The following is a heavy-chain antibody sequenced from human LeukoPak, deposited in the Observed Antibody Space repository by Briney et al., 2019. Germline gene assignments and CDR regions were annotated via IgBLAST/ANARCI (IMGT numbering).Heavy chain of an antibody. J-gene: IGHJ4*02. V-gene: IGHV4-59*01. D-gene: IGHD6-13*01. CDR2: IYSSGNT. CDR3: ARDSGGAAANSDY. CDR1: GGSISSYY. Sequence: PSETLSLTCTVSGGSISSYYWSWIRQPPGKGLEWIGYIYSSGNTNYNPSLKSRVTISVDTSKNQFSLKLSSVTAADTAVYYCARDSGGAAANSDYWGQGTLVTVSS.